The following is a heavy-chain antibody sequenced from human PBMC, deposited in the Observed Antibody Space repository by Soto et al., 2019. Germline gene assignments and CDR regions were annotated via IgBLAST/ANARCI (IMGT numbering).Heavy chain of an antibody. CDR3: ARGPLRLDY. J-gene: IGHJ4*02. CDR1: GFTFSSYG. V-gene: IGHV3-33*01. Sequence: QVQLVESGGGVVQPGRSLRLSCAASGFTFSSYGMHWVRQAPGKGLEWVAVIWYDGSNKYYADSVKGRFTISRDNTKNTLYLQMNSLRAEDTAVYYCARGPLRLDYWGQGTLVTVSS. D-gene: IGHD4-17*01. CDR2: IWYDGSNK.